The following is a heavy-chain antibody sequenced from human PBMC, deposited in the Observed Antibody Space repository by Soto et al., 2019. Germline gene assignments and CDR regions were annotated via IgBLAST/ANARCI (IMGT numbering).Heavy chain of an antibody. CDR2: ISFDGNNK. Sequence: GGSLRLSCAASGFTFSSYALHWVRQAPGRGLEWVALISFDGNNKYYANSVKGRFTISRDNSKNTLYLQMSSLRAEDTAVYYCGRCSSTSCHLGADYWGQGTLVTVSS. V-gene: IGHV3-30-3*01. CDR1: GFTFSSYA. D-gene: IGHD2-2*01. J-gene: IGHJ4*02. CDR3: GRCSSTSCHLGADY.